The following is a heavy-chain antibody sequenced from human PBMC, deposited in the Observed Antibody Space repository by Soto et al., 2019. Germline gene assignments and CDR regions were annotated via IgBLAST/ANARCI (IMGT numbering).Heavy chain of an antibody. CDR3: VKERYAQLWLEDYGMDV. D-gene: IGHD5-18*01. Sequence: QVQLVESGGGVVQPGRSLRLSCAASGFTFSSYGIHWVRQAPGKGLEWVALISHDGTDKYYADSVKGRFTISRDNFKNTLYLQMSSLRPEDTAVYYCVKERYAQLWLEDYGMDVWGQGPTVTV. CDR1: GFTFSSYG. CDR2: ISHDGTDK. V-gene: IGHV3-30*18. J-gene: IGHJ6*02.